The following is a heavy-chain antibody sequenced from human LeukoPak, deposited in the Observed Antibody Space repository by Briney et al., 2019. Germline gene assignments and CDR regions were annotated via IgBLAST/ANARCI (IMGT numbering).Heavy chain of an antibody. V-gene: IGHV3-30*04. CDR2: ISYDGSNK. Sequence: PGGSLRLSCAASGFTFSSYAMHWVRQAPGKGLEWVAVISYDGSNKYYADSVKGRFTISRDNSKNTLYLQMNSLRAEDTAVYYCAREGYALRFLEWPLPGAFDIWGQGTMVTVSS. J-gene: IGHJ3*02. CDR3: AREGYALRFLEWPLPGAFDI. CDR1: GFTFSSYA. D-gene: IGHD3-3*01.